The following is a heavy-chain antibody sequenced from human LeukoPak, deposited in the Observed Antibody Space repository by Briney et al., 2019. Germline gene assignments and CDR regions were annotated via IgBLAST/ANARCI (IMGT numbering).Heavy chain of an antibody. V-gene: IGHV3-21*01. J-gene: IGHJ4*02. CDR2: ISSSSSYI. D-gene: IGHD6-6*01. CDR3: ARDGVAARSY. Sequence: GGSLRLSCAASGFTFSSYSMNWVRQAPWKGLEWVSSISSSSSYIYYADSVKGRFTISRDNAKNSLYLQMNSLRAEDTAVYYCARDGVAARSYWGQGTLVTVSS. CDR1: GFTFSSYS.